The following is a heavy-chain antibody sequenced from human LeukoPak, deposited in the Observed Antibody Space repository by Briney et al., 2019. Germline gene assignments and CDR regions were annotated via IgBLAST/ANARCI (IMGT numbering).Heavy chain of an antibody. Sequence: ASVKVSCKASGYTFTSYDINWVRQAPGQGLEWMGWINPNSGGTNYAQKFQGRVTMTRDTSISTAYMELSRLRSDDTAVYYCARDSILFDAFDIWGQGTMVTVSS. J-gene: IGHJ3*02. CDR1: GYTFTSYD. V-gene: IGHV1-2*02. CDR3: ARDSILFDAFDI. CDR2: INPNSGGT.